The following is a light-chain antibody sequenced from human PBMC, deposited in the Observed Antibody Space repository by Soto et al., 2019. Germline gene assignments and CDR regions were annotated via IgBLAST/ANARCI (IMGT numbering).Light chain of an antibody. Sequence: QSVLTQPASVSGSPGQSITISCTGTSGDVGGYNYVSWYQQHPGKAPKLMIYDVSNRPSGVSNRFSGSKSGNTASLTISGLQAEDEADYYCSSYTSSSTSWVFGGGTKLTVL. CDR2: DVS. J-gene: IGLJ3*02. CDR1: SGDVGGYNY. CDR3: SSYTSSSTSWV. V-gene: IGLV2-14*01.